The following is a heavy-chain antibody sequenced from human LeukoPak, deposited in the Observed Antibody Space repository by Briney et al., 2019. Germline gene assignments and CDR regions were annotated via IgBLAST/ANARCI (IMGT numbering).Heavy chain of an antibody. V-gene: IGHV4-59*01. CDR3: ARFRGNLFDP. J-gene: IGHJ5*02. CDR1: GGSISSYY. CDR2: IYYSGST. Sequence: PSETLSLTCTVSGGSISSYYWSWIRQPPGKGLEWIGYIYYSGSTNYNPSLKSRVTISVDTSKNQFSLKLSSVTAADTAVYYCARFRGNLFDPWGQGTLVTVSS.